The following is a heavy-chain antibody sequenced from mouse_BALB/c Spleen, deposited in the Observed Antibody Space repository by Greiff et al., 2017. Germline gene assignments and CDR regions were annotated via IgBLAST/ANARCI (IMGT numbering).Heavy chain of an antibody. V-gene: IGHV5-4*02. D-gene: IGHD4-1*01. CDR1: GFTFSDYY. CDR3: ARGPGTGYYAMDY. J-gene: IGHJ4*01. Sequence: EVQLVESGGGLVKPGGSLKLSCAASGFTFSDYYMYWVRQTPEKRLEWVATISDGGSYTYYPDSVKGRFTISRDNAKNNLYLQMSSLKSEDTAMYYCARGPGTGYYAMDYWGQGTSVTVSS. CDR2: ISDGGSYT.